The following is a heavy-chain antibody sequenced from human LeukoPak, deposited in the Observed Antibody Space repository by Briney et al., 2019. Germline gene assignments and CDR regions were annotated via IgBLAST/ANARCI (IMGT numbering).Heavy chain of an antibody. D-gene: IGHD3-22*01. V-gene: IGHV3-23*01. CDR2: ISGSGGST. CDR3: AKVPRTYYYDSSGTQYFQH. Sequence: GGSLRLSCAASGFTLSSYAMSWVRQAPGKGLEWVSAISGSGGSTYYADSVKGRFTISRDNSKNTLYLQMNSLRAEDTAVYYCAKVPRTYYYDSSGTQYFQHWGQGTLVTVSS. CDR1: GFTLSSYA. J-gene: IGHJ1*01.